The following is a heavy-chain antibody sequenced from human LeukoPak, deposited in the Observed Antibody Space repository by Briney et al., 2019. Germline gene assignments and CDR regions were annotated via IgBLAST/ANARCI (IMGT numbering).Heavy chain of an antibody. CDR3: ARDGTRIRFLEWLHNPPSHAFDI. Sequence: PGGSLRLSCAASGFTFSSYSMNWVRQAPGKGLEWVSSISSSSSYIYYADSVKGRFTISRDNAKNSLYLQMNSLRAEDTAVYYCARDGTRIRFLEWLHNPPSHAFDIWGQGTMVTVSS. D-gene: IGHD3-3*01. V-gene: IGHV3-21*01. CDR2: ISSSSSYI. CDR1: GFTFSSYS. J-gene: IGHJ3*02.